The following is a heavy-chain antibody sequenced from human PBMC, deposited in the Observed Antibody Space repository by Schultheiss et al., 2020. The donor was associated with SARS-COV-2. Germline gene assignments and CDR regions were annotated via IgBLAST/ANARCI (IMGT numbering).Heavy chain of an antibody. CDR2: ISSSGSTI. Sequence: GGSLRLSCAASGFTFSSYWMSWVRQAPGKGLEWVSYISSSGSTIYYADSVKGRFTISRDNAKNSLYLQMNSLRAEDTAVYYCAREYSSWGYYYYYGMDVWGQGTTVTVSS. V-gene: IGHV3-48*04. D-gene: IGHD6-6*01. CDR1: GFTFSSYW. CDR3: AREYSSWGYYYYYGMDV. J-gene: IGHJ6*02.